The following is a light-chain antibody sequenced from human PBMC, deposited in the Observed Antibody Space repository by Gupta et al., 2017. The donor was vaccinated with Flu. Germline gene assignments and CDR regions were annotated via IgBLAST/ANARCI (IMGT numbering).Light chain of an antibody. V-gene: IGKV1-39*01. J-gene: IGKJ3*01. CDR2: AAS. CDR1: QSIRNY. Sequence: DRVTITCRASQSIRNYLNWYQVKPGEAPKLLVYAASSLQSGVPSRFSGSGSGTDFTLTISSLQPEDFATYFCQQSYNTPQLTFGPGTKVDIK. CDR3: QQSYNTPQLT.